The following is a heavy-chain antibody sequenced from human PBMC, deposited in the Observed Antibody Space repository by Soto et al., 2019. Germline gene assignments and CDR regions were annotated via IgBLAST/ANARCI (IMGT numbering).Heavy chain of an antibody. J-gene: IGHJ4*02. Sequence: EVQLLESGGGLVQPGGSLRLSCAASGFTFSSYAMSWVRQAPGKGLEWVSAISGSGGSTYYADSVKGRFTISRDNSKITLYLQMNSLRAEDTAVYYCAKDLPRAYYYDSSGFDYWGQGTLVTVSS. CDR1: GFTFSSYA. CDR3: AKDLPRAYYYDSSGFDY. V-gene: IGHV3-23*01. D-gene: IGHD3-22*01. CDR2: ISGSGGST.